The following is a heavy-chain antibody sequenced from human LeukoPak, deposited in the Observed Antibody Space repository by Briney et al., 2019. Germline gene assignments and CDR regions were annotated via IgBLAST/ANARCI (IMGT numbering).Heavy chain of an antibody. V-gene: IGHV3-74*01. D-gene: IGHD2-21*02. CDR3: VKEGVDCGGDCYSTAYFQH. CDR1: GFTLSSHW. J-gene: IGHJ1*01. Sequence: GGSLRLSCAASGFTLSSHWMHWVRQVPGKGLVWVSRINSDGSSRNYADSVKGRFTISRDNSKNTLYLQMNSLRAEDTAVYYCVKEGVDCGGDCYSTAYFQHWGQGTLVTVSS. CDR2: INSDGSSR.